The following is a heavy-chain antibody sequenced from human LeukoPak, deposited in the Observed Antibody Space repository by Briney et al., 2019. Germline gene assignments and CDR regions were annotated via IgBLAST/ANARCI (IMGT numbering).Heavy chain of an antibody. J-gene: IGHJ4*02. D-gene: IGHD3-22*01. CDR1: GFTFSSYA. CDR3: AKDFRDYYDSSGFDY. CDR2: ISGSGGST. V-gene: IGHV3-23*01. Sequence: GGSLRLSCAASGFTFSSYAMSWVRQAPGKGLERVSAISGSGGSTYYADSVKGRFTISRGNSKNTLYLQMNSLRAEDTAVYYCAKDFRDYYDSSGFDYWGQGTLVTVSS.